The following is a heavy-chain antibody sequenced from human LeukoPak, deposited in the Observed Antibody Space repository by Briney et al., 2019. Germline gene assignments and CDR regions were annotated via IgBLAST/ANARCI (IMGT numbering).Heavy chain of an antibody. CDR2: INLNSGGT. Sequence: ASVKVSCRASGYTFTGYYMHWVRQAPGQGLEWMGWINLNSGGTNYAQKFQGRVTMTRDTPISTAYLELSRLRSDDTAVYYCARDEGITGTTFDYWGQGTLVTVPS. CDR3: ARDEGITGTTFDY. CDR1: GYTFTGYY. V-gene: IGHV1-2*02. D-gene: IGHD1-7*01. J-gene: IGHJ4*02.